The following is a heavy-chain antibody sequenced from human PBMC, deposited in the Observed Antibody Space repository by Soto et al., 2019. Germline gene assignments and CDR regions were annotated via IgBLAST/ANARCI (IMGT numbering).Heavy chain of an antibody. CDR1: GYTFTSYG. Sequence: QVQLVQSGAEVKKPGASVKVPCKVSGYTFTSYGVSWVRQAPGQGLEWMGWINTYNSNTNYAQKLQGRVTMTTDTSTNTAYMELMSLTSDDTAVYFCARGDVSFAYWGQGTLVTVSS. CDR2: INTYNSNT. D-gene: IGHD1-26*01. V-gene: IGHV1-18*01. CDR3: ARGDVSFAY. J-gene: IGHJ4*02.